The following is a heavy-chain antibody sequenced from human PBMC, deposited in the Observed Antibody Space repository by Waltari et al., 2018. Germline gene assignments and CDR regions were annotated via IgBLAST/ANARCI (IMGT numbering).Heavy chain of an antibody. CDR1: GGPFRSYY. CDR3: ARIPLMVYASYFDY. D-gene: IGHD2-8*01. V-gene: IGHV1-69*01. Sequence: QVQLVQSGAEVTKPGSSVTVSCKAAGGPFRSYYTSWVQQAPGQGLEWMGGIIPIFGTANYAQKFQGRVTITADESTSTAYMELSSLRSEDTAVYYCARIPLMVYASYFDYWGQGTLVTVSS. J-gene: IGHJ4*02. CDR2: IIPIFGTA.